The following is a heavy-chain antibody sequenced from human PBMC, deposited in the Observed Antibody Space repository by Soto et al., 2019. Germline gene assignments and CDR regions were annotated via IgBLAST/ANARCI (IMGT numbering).Heavy chain of an antibody. Sequence: QVQLVESGGGVVQPGRSLRLSCAASGFTFSSYAMHCVRQAPGKGLEWVAVISYDGSNKYYADSVKGRFTISRDNSKNTLYLQLNSLRAEDTAVYYCARDKRDLRFLEWSYYFDYWGQGTLVTVSS. CDR3: ARDKRDLRFLEWSYYFDY. CDR2: ISYDGSNK. J-gene: IGHJ4*02. V-gene: IGHV3-30-3*01. D-gene: IGHD3-3*01. CDR1: GFTFSSYA.